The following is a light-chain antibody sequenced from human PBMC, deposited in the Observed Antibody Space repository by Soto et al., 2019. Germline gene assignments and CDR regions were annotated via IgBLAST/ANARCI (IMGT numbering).Light chain of an antibody. CDR1: EIISSS. V-gene: IGKV1-5*01. CDR3: QHYNRYSWT. CDR2: NGS. Sequence: GANVTITCWASEIISSSLAWYQQKPGKAPKLLIYNGSNLKSGVPSRFSGSGSGTEFTLTISSLQPDDFATYYCQHYNRYSWTFGEGTKVDIK. J-gene: IGKJ1*01.